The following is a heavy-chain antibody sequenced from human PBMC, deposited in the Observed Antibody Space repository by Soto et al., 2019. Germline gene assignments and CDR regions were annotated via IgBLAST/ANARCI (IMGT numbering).Heavy chain of an antibody. D-gene: IGHD5-18*01. CDR2: IYPSGSA. J-gene: IGHJ4*02. CDR3: ARFANTAQPYYFDY. Sequence: TLSLTCAVSGCSISSGGYSWSWIRQPPGKALEWMGYIYPSGSAYYKPSLISRITISVDRSKNQFSLKLNSVTAADTAVYFCARFANTAQPYYFDYWGQGALVTVSS. V-gene: IGHV4-30-2*01. CDR1: GCSISSGGYS.